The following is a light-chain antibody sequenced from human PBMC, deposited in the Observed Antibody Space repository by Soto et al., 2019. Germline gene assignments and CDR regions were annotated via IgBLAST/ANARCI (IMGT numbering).Light chain of an antibody. CDR1: QSVSSSY. Sequence: ELVVTQSPGTLSLSPGERATLSCRASQSVSSSYLAWYQQKPGQAPRLLIYGASSRATVIPDRFSGSGSGTDFTLTIIRLEPADFAAYSCQHYGSYLFTFGPGTKVDIK. J-gene: IGKJ3*01. CDR3: QHYGSYLFT. V-gene: IGKV3-20*01. CDR2: GAS.